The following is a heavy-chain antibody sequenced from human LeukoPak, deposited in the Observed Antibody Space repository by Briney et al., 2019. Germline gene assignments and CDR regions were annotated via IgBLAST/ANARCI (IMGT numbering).Heavy chain of an antibody. CDR3: ARPLGERNYFDY. CDR1: GFTFSSYW. Sequence: PGGSLRLSCAASGFTFSSYWMHWVRQAPGKGLVWVSRINSDGSSTSYADSVKGRFTISRDNAKNTPYLQMNSLRAEDTAVYYCARPLGERNYFDYWGQGTLVTVSS. D-gene: IGHD3-16*01. V-gene: IGHV3-74*01. J-gene: IGHJ4*02. CDR2: INSDGSST.